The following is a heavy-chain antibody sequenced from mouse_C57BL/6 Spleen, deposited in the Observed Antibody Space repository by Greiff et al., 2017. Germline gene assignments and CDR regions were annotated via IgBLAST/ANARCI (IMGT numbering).Heavy chain of an antibody. CDR1: GYSITSGYY. D-gene: IGHD2-5*01. CDR3: ATYYSNYGRFAY. J-gene: IGHJ3*01. V-gene: IGHV3-6*01. CDR2: ISYDGSN. Sequence: ESGPGLVKPSQSLSLTCSVTGYSITSGYYWNWIRQFPGNKLEWMGYISYDGSNNYNPSLKNRISITRDTSKNQFFLKLNSVTTEDTATYYCATYYSNYGRFAYWGQGTLVTVSA.